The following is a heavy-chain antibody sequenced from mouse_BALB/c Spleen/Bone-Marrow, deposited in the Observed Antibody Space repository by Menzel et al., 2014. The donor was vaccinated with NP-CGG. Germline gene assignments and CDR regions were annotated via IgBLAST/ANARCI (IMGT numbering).Heavy chain of an antibody. CDR1: GFNIKDTY. CDR2: IYPANGDT. CDR3: SSYAMDY. J-gene: IGHJ4*01. Sequence: VQLQQSGAELVKPGASVKLSCTASGFNIKDTYMHWVKQRPEQGLEWIGRIYPANGDTKYDPKFQGKATITADTSSNTAYLQLSSLTSEDTAVYYGSSYAMDYWGQGTSVTVSS. V-gene: IGHV14-3*02.